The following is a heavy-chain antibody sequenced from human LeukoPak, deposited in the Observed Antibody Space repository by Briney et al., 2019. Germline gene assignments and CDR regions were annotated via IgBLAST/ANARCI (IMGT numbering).Heavy chain of an antibody. V-gene: IGHV3-74*01. CDR1: GFTFSSYT. CDR2: ITPDGSNT. CDR3: ASGVYSSLYYFDY. D-gene: IGHD5/OR15-5a*01. Sequence: GGSLRLSCAASGFTFSSYTMNWVRRAPGKGLVWVSRITPDGSNTIYADSVKGRFTISRDNAKNTVYLRMSSLRDEDTAVYYCASGVYSSLYYFDYWSQGTLVTVSS. J-gene: IGHJ4*02.